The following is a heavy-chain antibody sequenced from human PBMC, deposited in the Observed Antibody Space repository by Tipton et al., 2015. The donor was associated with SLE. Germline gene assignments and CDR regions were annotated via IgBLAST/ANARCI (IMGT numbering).Heavy chain of an antibody. CDR1: GGSISSYY. V-gene: IGHV4-59*04. Sequence: TLSLTCTVSGGSISSYYWSWIRQPPGKGLEWIGSIYHSGSTYYNPSLKSRVTISVDTSKNQFSLKLSSVTAADTAVYYCARRMGGAARPRAFDIWGQGTMVTVSS. CDR3: ARRMGGAARPRAFDI. D-gene: IGHD6-6*01. J-gene: IGHJ3*02. CDR2: IYHSGST.